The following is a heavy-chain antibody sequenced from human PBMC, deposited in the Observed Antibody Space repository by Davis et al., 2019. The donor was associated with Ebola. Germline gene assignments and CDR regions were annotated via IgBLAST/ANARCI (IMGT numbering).Heavy chain of an antibody. CDR1: GYSSTSYW. CDR3: ARPSYYYYGMDV. J-gene: IGHJ6*02. Sequence: GSLTLSCKGSGYSSTSYWISWVRQMPGRGLEWMGRIDPSDSYTNYSPSFQGHVTISADKSISTAYLQWSSLKASDTAMYYCARPSYYYYGMDVWGQGTTVTVSS. V-gene: IGHV5-10-1*01. CDR2: IDPSDSYT.